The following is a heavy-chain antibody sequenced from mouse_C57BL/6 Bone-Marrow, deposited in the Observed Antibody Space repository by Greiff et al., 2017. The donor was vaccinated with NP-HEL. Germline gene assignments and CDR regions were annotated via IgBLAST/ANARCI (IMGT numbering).Heavy chain of an antibody. CDR2: IYPGDGDT. D-gene: IGHD4-1*01. V-gene: IGHV1-82*01. J-gene: IGHJ2*01. CDR1: GYAFSSSW. Sequence: QVQLQQSGPELVKPGASVKISCKASGYAFSSSWMNWVKQRPGKGLEWIGRIYPGDGDTNYNGKFKGKATLNADKSSSTAYMHLSSLTSEDSAVYFCARTGTERAFDYWGQGTTLTVSS. CDR3: ARTGTERAFDY.